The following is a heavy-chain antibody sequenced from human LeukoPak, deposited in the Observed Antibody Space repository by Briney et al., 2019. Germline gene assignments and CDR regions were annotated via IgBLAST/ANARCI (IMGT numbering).Heavy chain of an antibody. CDR2: IYHSGST. J-gene: IGHJ4*02. Sequence: SETLSLTCTVSGYSISSGYYWGWIRQPPGKGLAWIGSIYHSGSTYYNPSLKSRVTISVDTPKNQFSLKLSSVTAADTAVYYCAKISGYDFQFDYWGQGTLVTVSS. CDR1: GYSISSGYY. D-gene: IGHD5-12*01. CDR3: AKISGYDFQFDY. V-gene: IGHV4-38-2*02.